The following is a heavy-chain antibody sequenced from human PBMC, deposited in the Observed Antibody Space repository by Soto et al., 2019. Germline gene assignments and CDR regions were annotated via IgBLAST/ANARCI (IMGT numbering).Heavy chain of an antibody. CDR1: GGSISRYY. CDR2: IYYSGST. D-gene: IGHD5-12*01. Sequence: PSETLSLTCTVSGGSISRYYWSWIRQPPGKGLEWIGYIYYSGSTNYNPSLKSRVTISVDTSKNQFSLKLSSVTAADTAVYYCASRKPRHGPHSGYDLRGRGYYYYMDVWGKGTTVTVSS. CDR3: ASRKPRHGPHSGYDLRGRGYYYYMDV. V-gene: IGHV4-59*08. J-gene: IGHJ6*03.